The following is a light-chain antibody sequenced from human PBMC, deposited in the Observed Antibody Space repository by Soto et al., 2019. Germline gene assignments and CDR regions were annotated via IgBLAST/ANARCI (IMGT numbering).Light chain of an antibody. Sequence: EMVLTQSPGTLSLSPGERATLSCRASESVTSSYLIWYQQKPGQAPRLLIYGVSTSATGIPDRFSGSGSGTDFTLTISRVEPEDFAVYYFQHYGGSHTFGQGTRLEIK. CDR3: QHYGGSHT. CDR2: GVS. V-gene: IGKV3-20*01. J-gene: IGKJ5*01. CDR1: ESVTSSY.